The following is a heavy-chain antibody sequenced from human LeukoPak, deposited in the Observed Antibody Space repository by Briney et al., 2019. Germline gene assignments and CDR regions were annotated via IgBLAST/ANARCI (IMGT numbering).Heavy chain of an antibody. CDR1: GFTFSSYE. V-gene: IGHV3-48*03. J-gene: IGHJ4*02. CDR2: ISSSGSTI. Sequence: QPGGSLRLSCAASGFTFSSYEMNWVRQAPGKGLKWVSYISSSGSTIYYADSVKGRFTISRDNAKNSLYLQMNSLRAEDTAVYYCVQESSSLLRSYFDYWGQGTLVTVSS. D-gene: IGHD2-15*01. CDR3: VQESSSLLRSYFDY.